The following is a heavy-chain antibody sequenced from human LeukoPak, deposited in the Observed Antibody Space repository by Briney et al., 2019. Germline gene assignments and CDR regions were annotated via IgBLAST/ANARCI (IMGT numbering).Heavy chain of an antibody. CDR2: INHSGST. CDR3: ARTLQLCSGGSCYGLRAFDI. D-gene: IGHD2-15*01. CDR1: GGSFSGYY. V-gene: IGHV4-34*01. Sequence: SETLSLTCAVYGGSFSGYYWSWLRQPPGKGLEWIGEINHSGSTNYNPSLKSRVTISVDTSKNQFSLKLSSVTAADTAVYYCARTLQLCSGGSCYGLRAFDIWGQGTMVTVSS. J-gene: IGHJ3*02.